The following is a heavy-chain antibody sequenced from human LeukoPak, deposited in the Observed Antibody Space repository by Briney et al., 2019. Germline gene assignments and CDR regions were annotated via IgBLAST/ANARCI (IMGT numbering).Heavy chain of an antibody. CDR1: GGSISSYY. CDR3: AREDYSYGLDY. J-gene: IGHJ4*02. V-gene: IGHV4-59*01. Sequence: SETLSLTCTVSGGSISSYYWSWIRQPPGQGLEWIGYMYYRGSTNYNPSLKSRVTISVDTSKNQFSLKLSSVTAADTAVYYCAREDYSYGLDYWGQGTLVTVSS. D-gene: IGHD5-18*01. CDR2: MYYRGST.